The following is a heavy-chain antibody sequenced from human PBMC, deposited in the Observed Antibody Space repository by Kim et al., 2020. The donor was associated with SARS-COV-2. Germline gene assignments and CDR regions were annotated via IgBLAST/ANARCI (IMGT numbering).Heavy chain of an antibody. CDR2: INHSGST. D-gene: IGHD5-18*01. V-gene: IGHV4-34*01. Sequence: SETLSLTCAVYGGSFSGYYWSWIRQPPGKGLEWIGEINHSGSTNYNPSLKSRVTISVDTSKNQFSLKLSSVTAADTAVYYCARIGYSYGYFDYWGQGTLVTVSS. CDR1: GGSFSGYY. J-gene: IGHJ4*02. CDR3: ARIGYSYGYFDY.